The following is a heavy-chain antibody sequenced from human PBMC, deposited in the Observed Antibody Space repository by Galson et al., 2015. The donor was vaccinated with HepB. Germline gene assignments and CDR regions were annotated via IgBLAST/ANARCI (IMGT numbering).Heavy chain of an antibody. V-gene: IGHV7-4-1*02. CDR2: MNTNTGKP. D-gene: IGHD3-3*01. J-gene: IGHJ6*03. CDR3: ARSPLRFLDWLPYYDYYYMDV. Sequence: QGLEWMGWMNTNTGKPTYAPSFAGRFVFSLDTSVTTAYLQISSLETDDTAVYYCARSPLRFLDWLPYYDYYYMDVWGEGTTVTVSS.